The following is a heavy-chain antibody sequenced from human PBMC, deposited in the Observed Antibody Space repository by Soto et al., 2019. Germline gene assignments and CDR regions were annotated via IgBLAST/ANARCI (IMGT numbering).Heavy chain of an antibody. CDR3: ERDRQGGELLITYYYYGMDV. CDR1: GCTLSSYA. CDR2: IIPFVGTA. Sequence: QVQLVQSGAEVKKPGSSVKVSCKASGCTLSSYAINWVRQAPGQGLEWMGGIIPFVGTAIYAQKFQGRVTITADESTSKAYMELRSLRHEDTSLYYCERDRQGGELLITYYYYGMDVWGQGTTVTVSS. J-gene: IGHJ6*02. D-gene: IGHD1-26*01. V-gene: IGHV1-69*01.